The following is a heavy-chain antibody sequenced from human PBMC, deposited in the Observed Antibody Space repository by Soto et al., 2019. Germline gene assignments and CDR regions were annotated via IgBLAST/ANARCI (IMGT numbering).Heavy chain of an antibody. D-gene: IGHD3-22*01. V-gene: IGHV1-69*06. CDR2: IIPIFGTA. CDR1: GGTFSSYA. Sequence: GASVKVSCKASGGTFSSYAISWVRQAPGQGLEWMGGIIPIFGTANYAQKFQGRVTITADKSTSTAYMELSSLRSEDTAVYYCARRSVDSSGYSYYFDYWGQGTRVTVSS. J-gene: IGHJ4*02. CDR3: ARRSVDSSGYSYYFDY.